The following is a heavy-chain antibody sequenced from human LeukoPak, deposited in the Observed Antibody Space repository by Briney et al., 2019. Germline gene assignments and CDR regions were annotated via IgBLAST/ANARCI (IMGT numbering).Heavy chain of an antibody. Sequence: SETLSLPCTVSGGSISSGDYYWSWIRPPPGKGLEGVGYNYYSGSTYYNPSLKSRVTISVDTSKNQFSLKLSSVTAADTAVYYCARSQSVGATRDYFDYWGQGTLVTVSS. D-gene: IGHD1-26*01. CDR3: ARSQSVGATRDYFDY. V-gene: IGHV4-30-4*08. J-gene: IGHJ4*02. CDR2: NYYSGST. CDR1: GGSISSGDYY.